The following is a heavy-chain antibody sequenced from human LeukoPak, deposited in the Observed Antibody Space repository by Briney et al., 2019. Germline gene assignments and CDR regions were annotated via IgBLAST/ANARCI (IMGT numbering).Heavy chain of an antibody. CDR1: GFPFSGYW. CDR2: ITPNGDFA. D-gene: IGHD1-26*01. J-gene: IGHJ4*02. CDR3: ARDLTIVQTPGDDFDF. V-gene: IGHV3-74*01. Sequence: PGGSPRLSCAASGFPFSGYWMHWVRQAPGEGLVWVSRITPNGDFANYADSVRGRFTISRDNAKNMLYLQMYSLRAEDTAVYYCARDLTIVQTPGDDFDFWGLGTLVTVSS.